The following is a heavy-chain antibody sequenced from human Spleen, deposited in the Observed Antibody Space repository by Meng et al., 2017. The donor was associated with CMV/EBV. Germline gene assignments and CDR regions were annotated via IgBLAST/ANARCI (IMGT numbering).Heavy chain of an antibody. CDR3: ARGGPYDKINWFDS. CDR2: TTYGGSNK. CDR1: GVTCRSYA. V-gene: IGHV3-30*04. D-gene: IGHD3-22*01. J-gene: IGHJ5*01. Sequence: GSGVTCRSYAMQWVRQAPGKGLEWVAITTYGGSNKYYADSVRGRVTISRDNSKNTLYLQMNSLRAEDTAVYYCARGGPYDKINWFDSWGQGTLVTVSS.